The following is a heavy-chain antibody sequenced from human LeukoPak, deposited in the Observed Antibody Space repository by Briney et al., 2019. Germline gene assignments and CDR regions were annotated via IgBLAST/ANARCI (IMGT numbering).Heavy chain of an antibody. CDR1: GFTFNNYG. D-gene: IGHD3-10*01. V-gene: IGHV3-30*02. CDR2: IRYDGSNK. Sequence: GGSLRLSCAASGFTFNNYGMHWVRQAPGKGLEWVAFIRYDGSNKYYADSVKGRFTISRDNSKNTLYLQMNSLRVEDTALYFCAKGLYHYYGSGSYTLDYWGQGTQVTVSS. CDR3: AKGLYHYYGSGSYTLDY. J-gene: IGHJ4*02.